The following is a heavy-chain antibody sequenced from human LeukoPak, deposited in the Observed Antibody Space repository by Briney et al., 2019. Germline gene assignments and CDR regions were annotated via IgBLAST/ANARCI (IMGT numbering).Heavy chain of an antibody. Sequence: PGGSLRLSCAASGFTFSSYWMHWVRQAPGKGLVWVSRINSDGSSTSYADSVKGRFTISRDNAKNTLYLQMNSLRAEDTAVYYCARVGGYCYGPLMDWGQGTLVTVSS. V-gene: IGHV3-74*01. CDR2: INSDGSST. CDR3: ARVGGYCYGPLMD. J-gene: IGHJ4*02. D-gene: IGHD5-18*01. CDR1: GFTFSSYW.